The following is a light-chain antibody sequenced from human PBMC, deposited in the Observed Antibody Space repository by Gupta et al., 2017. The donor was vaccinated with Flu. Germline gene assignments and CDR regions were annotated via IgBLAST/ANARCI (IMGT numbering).Light chain of an antibody. CDR1: QILQHSNEYNY. CDR2: LGA. V-gene: IGKV2-28*01. Sequence: VTPGEPASISWCGNQILQHSNEYNYLEWYPQKPGQSPKLLMDLGANRASGVPERFSGSGSGTDFTLKISRVEAEDVGVYYCRKSLRTSFTFGHGTKVDIK. CDR3: RKSLRTSFT. J-gene: IGKJ3*01.